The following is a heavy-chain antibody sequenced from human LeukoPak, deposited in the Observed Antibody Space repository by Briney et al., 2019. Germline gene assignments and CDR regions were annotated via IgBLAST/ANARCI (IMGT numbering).Heavy chain of an antibody. CDR2: IKQDGSEK. CDR3: AREDGSSGYDDF. J-gene: IGHJ4*02. V-gene: IGHV3-7*01. D-gene: IGHD5-12*01. Sequence: GGSLRLSCAASGFIFSNYWMSWVRQAPGKGLEWVANIKQDGSEKFYVDSVKGRLTISRDNAKNFLYLQMNSLRAEDTAVFYCAREDGSSGYDDFWGQGTLVTVSS. CDR1: GFIFSNYW.